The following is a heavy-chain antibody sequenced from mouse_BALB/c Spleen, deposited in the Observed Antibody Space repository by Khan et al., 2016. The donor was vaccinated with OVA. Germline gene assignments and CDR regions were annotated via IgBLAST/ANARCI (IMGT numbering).Heavy chain of an antibody. CDR2: IRNKANYYTT. J-gene: IGHJ4*01. D-gene: IGHD1-2*01. CDR1: GFTFTDHY. V-gene: IGHV7-3*02. Sequence: KLGESGGGLVQPGGSLRLSCATSGFTFTDHYMSWVRQPPGKALEWLGFIRNKANYYTTEYFTSVKGRFTISRDDSQSILYPQMNTLRAEDSATYFCARDGGQYYGYEAMDYWGQGTSVTVSS. CDR3: ARDGGQYYGYEAMDY.